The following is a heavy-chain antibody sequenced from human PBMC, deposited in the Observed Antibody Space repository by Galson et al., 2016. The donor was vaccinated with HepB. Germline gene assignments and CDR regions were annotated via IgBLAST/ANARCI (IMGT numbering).Heavy chain of an antibody. CDR2: ISDNGGRT. D-gene: IGHD3-22*01. CDR1: GFTFSSYA. V-gene: IGHV3-64*01. J-gene: IGHJ4*02. CDR3: AREGLVYNSSGYFFGYFDY. Sequence: SLRLSCAASGFTFSSYAMHWVCQAPGKGLEYVSVISDNGGRTYYANSVTGRFTISRDNSKNTLYRQMGSLSAEDMAVYYYAREGLVYNSSGYFFGYFDYWGQGALVTVSS.